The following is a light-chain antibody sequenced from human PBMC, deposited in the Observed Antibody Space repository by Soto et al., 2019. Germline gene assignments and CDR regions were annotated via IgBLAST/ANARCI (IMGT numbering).Light chain of an antibody. CDR1: QSVSSEY. CDR2: GAS. CDR3: QQYDSQPRT. Sequence: EIVLTQSPGTLSLSPGERATLSCRASQSVSSEYLAWYQQKPGQGPRPLMYGASNRATGIPDRFSGSGSGTGFSLTISRLEPEDFAVYYCQQYDSQPRTFGQGTKVEIK. J-gene: IGKJ1*01. V-gene: IGKV3-20*01.